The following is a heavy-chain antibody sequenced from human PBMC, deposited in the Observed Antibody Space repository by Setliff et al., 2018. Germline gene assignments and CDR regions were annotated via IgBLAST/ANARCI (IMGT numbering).Heavy chain of an antibody. Sequence: ASVKVSCKASGYTFTNYAMNWVRQAPGQGLEWMGWINPNSGDTHSAQKFQGRVTMTRDTSINTAYMELTRLTTDDTALYYCVRGQGPRTVVAIPFDHWGQGTLVTVSS. CDR2: INPNSGDT. CDR1: GYTFTNYA. CDR3: VRGQGPRTVVAIPFDH. J-gene: IGHJ4*02. V-gene: IGHV1-2*02. D-gene: IGHD3-22*01.